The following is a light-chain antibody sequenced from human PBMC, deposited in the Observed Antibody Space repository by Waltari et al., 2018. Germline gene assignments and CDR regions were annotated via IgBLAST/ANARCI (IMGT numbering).Light chain of an antibody. V-gene: IGLV6-57*03. Sequence: FMLTQPHSVSESPGKTVTISCTRSSGTISSHYVQWSQQRPGVAPTTILYEDTQRPSGVPDRFSGSIDSSSNSASLTISGLITEDEADYYCQSYDLNSRVVFGGRTKLTVL. J-gene: IGLJ2*01. CDR3: QSYDLNSRVV. CDR1: SGTISSHY. CDR2: EDT.